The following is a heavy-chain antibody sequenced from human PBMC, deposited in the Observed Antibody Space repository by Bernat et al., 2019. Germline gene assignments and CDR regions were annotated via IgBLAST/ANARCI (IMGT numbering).Heavy chain of an antibody. CDR1: GFTFSSYS. CDR3: ARDGSSSWIPYDY. CDR2: ISSSSSYI. V-gene: IGHV3-21*01. D-gene: IGHD6-13*01. Sequence: EVQLVESGGGLVKPGGSLRLSCAASGFTFSSYSMNWVRQAPGKGLEWVSSISSSSSYIYYADSVKGRFTISRDNAKNSLSLQMHSLRAEDTAVYYCARDGSSSWIPYDYWGQGTLVTVSS. J-gene: IGHJ4*02.